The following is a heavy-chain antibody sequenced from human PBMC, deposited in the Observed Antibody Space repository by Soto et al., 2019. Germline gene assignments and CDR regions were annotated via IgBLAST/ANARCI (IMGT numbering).Heavy chain of an antibody. CDR2: ISGSDGKT. Sequence: GGSLRLSCAASGFSFGSYALSWVRQAPGKGLEWVSTISGSDGKTFYADSVRGRFSISRDTSQSTLYLQMNSLRADDTAMYYCARWSYLDYWGQGTRVTVS. D-gene: IGHD2-15*01. CDR3: ARWSYLDY. V-gene: IGHV3-23*01. J-gene: IGHJ4*02. CDR1: GFSFGSYA.